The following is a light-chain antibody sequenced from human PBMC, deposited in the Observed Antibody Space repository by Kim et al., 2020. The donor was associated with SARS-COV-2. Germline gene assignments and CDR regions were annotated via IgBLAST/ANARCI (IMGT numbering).Light chain of an antibody. Sequence: GSPGQTASIACSGEKLGDKYACWYQQKPGQSPVLVIYEDTKRPSGIPERFSGSNSGNTATLTISGTQAMDEADYYCQAWDTSTVVFGGGTQLTVL. V-gene: IGLV3-1*01. CDR2: EDT. CDR1: KLGDKY. J-gene: IGLJ2*01. CDR3: QAWDTSTVV.